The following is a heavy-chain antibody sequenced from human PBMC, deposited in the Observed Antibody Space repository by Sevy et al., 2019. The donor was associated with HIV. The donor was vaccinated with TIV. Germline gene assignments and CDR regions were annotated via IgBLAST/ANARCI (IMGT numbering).Heavy chain of an antibody. D-gene: IGHD6-25*01. V-gene: IGHV3-9*01. J-gene: IGHJ5*02. Sequence: GGSLRLSCAASGFTFHEHAMHWVRQTPGKGLEWVSGISHNSGSLGYADSVVGRFTISRDNAKNSVSLQTNSLRADDTAVYYCVKDASSCSGWPTWCDPWGQGTLVTVSS. CDR3: VKDASSCSGWPTWCDP. CDR2: ISHNSGSL. CDR1: GFTFHEHA.